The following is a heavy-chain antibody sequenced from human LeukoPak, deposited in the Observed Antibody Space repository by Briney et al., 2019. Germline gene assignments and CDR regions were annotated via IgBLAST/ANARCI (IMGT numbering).Heavy chain of an antibody. CDR2: IYTSGST. CDR1: GGSVSSGSYY. V-gene: IGHV4-61*02. Sequence: SQTLSLTCTVSGGSVSSGSYYWSWIRQPAGKGLEWIGRIYTSGSTNYNPSLKSRVTISVDTSKNQFSLKLSSVTAADTAVYYCARDGHYYDSSGYWALFDPWGQGTLVTVSS. CDR3: ARDGHYYDSSGYWALFDP. J-gene: IGHJ5*02. D-gene: IGHD3-22*01.